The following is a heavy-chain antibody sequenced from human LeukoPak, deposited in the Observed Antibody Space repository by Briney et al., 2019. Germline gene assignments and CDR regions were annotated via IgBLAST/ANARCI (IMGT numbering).Heavy chain of an antibody. V-gene: IGHV3-23*01. CDR3: AKDHQVSTIRVSNFDY. CDR2: VSGGGGTT. J-gene: IGHJ4*02. CDR1: GFTFSTYV. D-gene: IGHD5/OR15-5a*01. Sequence: GGSLRLSCAASGFTFSTYVLIWVRQAPGKGLEWVSVVSGGGGTTYYADSVKGRFTISRDNSKNTLYLQMNSLRAEDTALYYCAKDHQVSTIRVSNFDYWGQGTLVTVSS.